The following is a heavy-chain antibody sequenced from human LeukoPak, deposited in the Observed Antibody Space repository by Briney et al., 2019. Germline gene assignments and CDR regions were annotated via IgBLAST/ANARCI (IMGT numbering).Heavy chain of an antibody. Sequence: SQTLSLTCTVSGGSISSGDYYWSWIRQPPGKGLEWIGYIYYSGSTYYNPSLKSRVTISVDTSKNQFSLKLGSVTAADTAVYYCAREARSGRYFDWLSYYYYMDVWGKGTTVTVSS. J-gene: IGHJ6*03. D-gene: IGHD3-9*01. V-gene: IGHV4-30-4*08. CDR3: AREARSGRYFDWLSYYYYMDV. CDR1: GGSISSGDYY. CDR2: IYYSGST.